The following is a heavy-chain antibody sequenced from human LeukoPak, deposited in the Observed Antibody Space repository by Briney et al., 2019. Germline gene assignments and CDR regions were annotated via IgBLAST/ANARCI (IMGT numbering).Heavy chain of an antibody. J-gene: IGHJ1*01. CDR3: ARVPGRRYLQHIFHS. D-gene: IGHD2-21*01. Sequence: PSETLSLTCGVFGGSLSDDYWSWIRQPPGKGLEWIGEINHRGTTNYNPSLRSQVTISVDTSKNQFSLNLTSVSAADTSMYYCARVPGRRYLQHIFHSWGQGTLVTVSS. CDR2: INHRGTT. V-gene: IGHV4-34*01. CDR1: GGSLSDDY.